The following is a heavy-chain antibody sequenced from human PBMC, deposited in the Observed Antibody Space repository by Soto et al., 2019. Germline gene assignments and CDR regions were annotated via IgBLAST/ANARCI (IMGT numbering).Heavy chain of an antibody. V-gene: IGHV3-30*18. Sequence: QVQLWESGGGLIQPGRSLRLSCAASGFTFSYGIHWLRQAPGKGLEWVAYISYDSSNKFYGDSVKGRFTISRDNSKNTQFLQMNSLRAEDTAVYYCAKLVIGYCSGNTCDDYWGQGTLVAVSS. CDR3: AKLVIGYCSGNTCDDY. CDR1: GFTFSYG. D-gene: IGHD2-15*01. J-gene: IGHJ4*02. CDR2: ISYDSSNK.